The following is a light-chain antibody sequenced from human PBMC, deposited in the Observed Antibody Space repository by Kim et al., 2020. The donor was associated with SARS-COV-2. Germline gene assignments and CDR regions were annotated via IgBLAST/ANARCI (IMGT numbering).Light chain of an antibody. Sequence: ELTQPPSASGTPGQRVTISCSGGNSNIGANAVNWYQQFPGTAPKLLIYANDRRPSGVPDRFSVSQSGTSASLAISGLQSEDEADYYCATWDDSLNAWVFGGGTQLTVL. CDR3: ATWDDSLNAWV. V-gene: IGLV1-44*01. CDR1: NSNIGANA. CDR2: AND. J-gene: IGLJ3*02.